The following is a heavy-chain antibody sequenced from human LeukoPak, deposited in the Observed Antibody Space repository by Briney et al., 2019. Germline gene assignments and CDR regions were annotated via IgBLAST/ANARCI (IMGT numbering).Heavy chain of an antibody. CDR1: GGSISSYY. Sequence: SETLSLTCTVSGGSISSYYWSWIRQPPGKGLEWIGYIYYSGSTNYNPSLKSRVTISVDTSKNQFSLKLSSVTAVDTAVYYCARASYSSSWYLDYWGQGTLVTVSS. CDR3: ARASYSSSWYLDY. V-gene: IGHV4-59*01. CDR2: IYYSGST. D-gene: IGHD6-13*01. J-gene: IGHJ4*02.